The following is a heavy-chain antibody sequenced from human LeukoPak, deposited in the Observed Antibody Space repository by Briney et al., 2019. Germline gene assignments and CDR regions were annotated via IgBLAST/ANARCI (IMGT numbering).Heavy chain of an antibody. Sequence: SETLSLTCTVSGGSISRSRYYWGWIRQPPGKGLEWIGSIYYSGSTNYNPSLKSRVTISVDTSKNQFSLKLSSVTAADTAVYYCARGRGIGPNWGQGTLVTVSS. D-gene: IGHD3-3*02. V-gene: IGHV4-39*07. J-gene: IGHJ4*02. CDR3: ARGRGIGPN. CDR2: IYYSGST. CDR1: GGSISRSRYY.